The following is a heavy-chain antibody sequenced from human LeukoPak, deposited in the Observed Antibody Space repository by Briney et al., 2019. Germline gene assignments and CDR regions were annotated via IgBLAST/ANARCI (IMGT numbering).Heavy chain of an antibody. Sequence: SETLSLTCTVSGGSISSGGYYWSWIRQHPGKGLGWIGYIYYSGSTYYNPSLKSRVTISVDTSKNQFSLKLSSVTAADAAVYYCARVDLYSSSWRASNWFDPWGQGTLVTVSS. CDR2: IYYSGST. J-gene: IGHJ5*02. D-gene: IGHD6-13*01. CDR1: GGSISSGGYY. V-gene: IGHV4-31*03. CDR3: ARVDLYSSSWRASNWFDP.